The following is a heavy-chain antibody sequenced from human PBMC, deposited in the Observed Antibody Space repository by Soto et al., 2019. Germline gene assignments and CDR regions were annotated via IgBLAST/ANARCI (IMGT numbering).Heavy chain of an antibody. J-gene: IGHJ4*02. CDR3: ASHTNSWYYFDH. CDR1: RYSFTDYW. D-gene: IGHD6-13*01. Sequence: EVQLVQSGAEVKKPGESLKISCKAFRYSFTDYWIGWVRQMPGKGLEWMGYIYPGDSDTRYSPSFQGQVTISADKSISTAYLRWSSLKASHSAIYFCASHTNSWYYFDHWGRGTVVTVSS. V-gene: IGHV5-51*01. CDR2: IYPGDSDT.